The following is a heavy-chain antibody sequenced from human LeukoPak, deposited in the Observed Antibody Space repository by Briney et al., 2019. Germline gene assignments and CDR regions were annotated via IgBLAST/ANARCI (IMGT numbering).Heavy chain of an antibody. V-gene: IGHV7-4-1*02. D-gene: IGHD3-16*02. CDR3: ARAFQPLGGLSFPDY. CDR1: GYTFTGYY. J-gene: IGHJ4*02. Sequence: ASVKVSCKASGYTFTGYYMHWVRQAPGQGLEWMGWINPNPNTGNPTYAQGFTGRFVFSLDTSVSTAYLQISSLKAEDSAVYYCARAFQPLGGLSFPDYWGQGTLVTVSS. CDR2: INPNPNTGNP.